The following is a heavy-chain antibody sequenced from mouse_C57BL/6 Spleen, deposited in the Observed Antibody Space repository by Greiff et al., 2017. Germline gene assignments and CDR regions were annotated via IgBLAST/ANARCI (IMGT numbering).Heavy chain of an antibody. D-gene: IGHD2-5*01. V-gene: IGHV3-6*01. J-gene: IGHJ3*01. CDR1: GYSITSGYY. Sequence: EVQLVESGPGLVKPSQSLSLTCSVTGYSITSGYYWNWIRQFPGNKLEWVGYISYDGSNNYNPSLKNRIPITLDTSKNQFFLKLNSVTTEDTATYFCARGYSNYGWFAYRGQGTLVTVSA. CDR2: ISYDGSN. CDR3: ARGYSNYGWFAY.